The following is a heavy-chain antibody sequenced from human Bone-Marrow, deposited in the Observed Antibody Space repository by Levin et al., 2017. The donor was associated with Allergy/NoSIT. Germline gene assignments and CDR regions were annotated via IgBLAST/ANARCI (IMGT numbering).Heavy chain of an antibody. D-gene: IGHD5-12*01. J-gene: IGHJ4*02. CDR3: TKGTGYTGYGVDY. CDR1: GFTFSSYA. V-gene: IGHV3-23*01. Sequence: GESLKISCSASGFTFSSYAMSWVRQAPGKGLEWVASIGGSGARKFYADSVKGRFTVSRDNSQNTLDLQLSSLGADDTAVYFCTKGTGYTGYGVDYWGQGTLVTVSS. CDR2: IGGSGARK.